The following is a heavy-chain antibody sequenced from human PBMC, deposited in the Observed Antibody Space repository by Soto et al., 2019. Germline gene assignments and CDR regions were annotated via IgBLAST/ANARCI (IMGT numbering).Heavy chain of an antibody. CDR3: AREAATSVDYYYLHGLCV. D-gene: IGHD3-22*01. CDR1: GFIFGTYG. CDR2: ISYDGNKE. J-gene: IGHJ6*02. V-gene: IGHV3-30*03. Sequence: QVQLVESGGGVVQPGRSLRLSCSASGFIFGTYGMDWVRQAPGKGLEWVALISYDGNKEFYADSVKGRFTISRDNSRNTLYPHMNSLNTEQQAMYYCAREAATSVDYYYLHGLCVWCPGNTVSVSS.